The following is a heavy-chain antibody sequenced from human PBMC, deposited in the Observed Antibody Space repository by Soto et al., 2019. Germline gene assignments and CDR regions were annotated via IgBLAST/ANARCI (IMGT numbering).Heavy chain of an antibody. CDR2: IYHSGST. V-gene: IGHV4-4*02. CDR1: GGSISSSNW. Sequence: QVQLQESRPGLVKPSGTLSLTCAVSGGSISSSNWWSWVRQPPGKGLEWIGEIYHSGSTNYNPSRKGRVTMSEDKSKNQSSLKLSSVSAAATAVYYCARDRDSGSYKAEYFHHWGQGTLVTVSS. J-gene: IGHJ1*01. CDR3: ARDRDSGSYKAEYFHH. D-gene: IGHD1-26*01.